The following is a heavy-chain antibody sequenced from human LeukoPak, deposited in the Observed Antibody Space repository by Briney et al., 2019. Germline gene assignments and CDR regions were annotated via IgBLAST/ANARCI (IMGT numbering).Heavy chain of an antibody. J-gene: IGHJ4*02. CDR3: AKEGLLAATNLFVDY. V-gene: IGHV3-23*01. CDR1: GFTFSSYA. Sequence: PGGSLRLSCAASGFTFSSYAMSWVRQAPGEGPEWVSAISGSGGSPYYADSVKGRFTISRDNSKNTLYLQMNSLRAEDTAVYYCAKEGLLAATNLFVDYWGQGTLVTVSS. D-gene: IGHD2-15*01. CDR2: ISGSGGSP.